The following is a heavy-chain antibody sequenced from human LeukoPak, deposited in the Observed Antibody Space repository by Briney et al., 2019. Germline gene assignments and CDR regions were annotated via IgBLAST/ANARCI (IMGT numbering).Heavy chain of an antibody. V-gene: IGHV4-34*01. J-gene: IGHJ4*02. Sequence: PSETLSLTCVVSGYSISSGYYWSWIRQPPGKGLEWIGEINHSGSTNYNPSLKSRVTISVDTSKNQFSLKLSSVTAADTAVYYCASRIAARPFDYWGQGTLVTVSS. CDR2: INHSGST. D-gene: IGHD6-6*01. CDR1: GYSISSGYY. CDR3: ASRIAARPFDY.